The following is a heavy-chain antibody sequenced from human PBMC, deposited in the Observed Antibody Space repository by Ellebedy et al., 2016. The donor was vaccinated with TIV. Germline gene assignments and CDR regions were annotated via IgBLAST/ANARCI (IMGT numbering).Heavy chain of an antibody. Sequence: AASVKVSCKASGGTFSSFLINWLRQAPGQGLEWMGGIIPVLRTANYAQKFQGRLIIAADESTSTAYMELSTLRSEETALYLWAQLEGSGTFDYWGQGTLVTVSS. CDR2: IIPVLRTA. J-gene: IGHJ4*02. CDR1: GGTFSSFL. CDR3: AQLEGSGTFDY. V-gene: IGHV1-69*13. D-gene: IGHD3-10*01.